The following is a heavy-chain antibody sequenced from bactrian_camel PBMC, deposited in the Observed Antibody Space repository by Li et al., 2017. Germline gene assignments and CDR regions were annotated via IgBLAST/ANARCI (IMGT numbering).Heavy chain of an antibody. V-gene: IGHV3S35*01. D-gene: IGHD5*01. CDR1: RYTRTNYC. CDR3: ATKNGRSCYGFSY. CDR2: IYRAGSRM. J-gene: IGHJ4*01. Sequence: DVQLVESGGGSVQAGGSLRLSCAGSRYTRTNYCMGWFRQAPGKERECVAQIYRAGSRMYYRDSVKGRFTISLDDARTTVLLQMNSLKSEDTAMYYCATKNGRSCYGFSYWGQGTQVTVS.